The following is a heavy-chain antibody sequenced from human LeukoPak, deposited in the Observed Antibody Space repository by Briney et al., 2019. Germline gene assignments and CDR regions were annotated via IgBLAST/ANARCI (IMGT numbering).Heavy chain of an antibody. D-gene: IGHD3-22*01. CDR1: GFTFSSCG. J-gene: IGHJ4*02. V-gene: IGHV3-30*18. CDR3: AKADTMIVVATSSDY. CDR2: ISYDGSNK. Sequence: PGGSLRLSCAASGFTFSSCGMHWVRQAPGKGLEWVAVISYDGSNKYYADSVKGRFTISRDNSKNTLYLQMNSLRAEDTAVYYCAKADTMIVVATSSDYWGQGTLVTVSS.